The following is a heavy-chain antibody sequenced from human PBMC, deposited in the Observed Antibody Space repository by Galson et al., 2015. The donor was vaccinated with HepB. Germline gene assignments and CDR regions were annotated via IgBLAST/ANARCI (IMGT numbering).Heavy chain of an antibody. CDR3: AKDIGSRLWHDHFDY. CDR1: GFTFSSYG. Sequence: SLRLSCAASGFTFSSYGMHWVRQAPGKGLEWVAFIRHDGSRKYYADSVKGRFTVSRDNSKNRLYLEMDSLGAVDTAMYYCAKDIGSRLWHDHFDYWGQGTLVTVSS. CDR2: IRHDGSRK. D-gene: IGHD4/OR15-4a*01. V-gene: IGHV3-30*02. J-gene: IGHJ4*02.